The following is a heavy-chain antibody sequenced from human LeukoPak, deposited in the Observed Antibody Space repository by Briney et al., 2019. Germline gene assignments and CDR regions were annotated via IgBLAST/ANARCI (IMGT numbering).Heavy chain of an antibody. CDR1: GGSINGYF. V-gene: IGHV4-59*01. D-gene: IGHD6-19*01. J-gene: IGHJ4*02. Sequence: SETLSLTCTVSGGSINGYFWSWIRQPPGEGLEWIGYIYYSGNTNYNPSLKSRVTISVDTSKNQFSLNLSSVTAADTAVYYCARVGGGGWHAPFDSWGQGTLLAVSS. CDR3: ARVGGGGWHAPFDS. CDR2: IYYSGNT.